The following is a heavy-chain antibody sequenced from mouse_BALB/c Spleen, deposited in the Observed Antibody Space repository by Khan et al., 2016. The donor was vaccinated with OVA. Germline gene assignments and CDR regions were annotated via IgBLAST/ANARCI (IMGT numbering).Heavy chain of an antibody. CDR3: ARSNYYGGSLYAMDY. D-gene: IGHD1-1*01. J-gene: IGHJ4*01. V-gene: IGHV1S41*01. CDR2: IAPGSGSD. Sequence: DLVKPGASVKLSCKASGYTFTSYWINWIKQRPGQGLEWIGRIAPGSGSDYYNDMFKGKATLTIDTSSSTAYIQVRSLSSEDSAVYYCARSNYYGGSLYAMDYWGQGTSVTVSS. CDR1: GYTFTSYW.